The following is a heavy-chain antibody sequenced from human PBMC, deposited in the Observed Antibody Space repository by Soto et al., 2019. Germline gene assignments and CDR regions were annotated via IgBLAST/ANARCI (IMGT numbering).Heavy chain of an antibody. CDR3: ARHPFHDAFDI. CDR1: GGSISSSSYY. J-gene: IGHJ3*02. V-gene: IGHV4-39*01. CDR2: IYYSGST. Sequence: SETLSLTCTVSGGSISSSSYYWGWIRQPPGKGLEWIGSIYYSGSTYYNPSLKSRVTISVDTSKNQFSLKLSSVTAADTAVYYCARHPFHDAFDIWGQGTMVTVSS.